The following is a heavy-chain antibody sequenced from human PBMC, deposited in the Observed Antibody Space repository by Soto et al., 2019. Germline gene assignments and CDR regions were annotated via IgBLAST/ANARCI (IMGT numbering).Heavy chain of an antibody. V-gene: IGHV1-18*01. Sequence: ASVKVSCKTSGYTFTSFGISWVRQAPGQGLEWMGWISTDKGKTNYAQKFQGRVTMTTDTSTSTAFMELRSLRSDDTAVYYCATRSPAFDYWGQGALVTVSS. J-gene: IGHJ4*02. CDR3: ATRSPAFDY. CDR1: GYTFTSFG. CDR2: ISTDKGKT.